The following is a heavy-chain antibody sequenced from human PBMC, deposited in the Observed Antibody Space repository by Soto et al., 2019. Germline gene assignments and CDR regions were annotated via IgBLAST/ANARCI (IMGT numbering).Heavy chain of an antibody. CDR3: ARGYGSADY. J-gene: IGHJ4*02. D-gene: IGHD5-18*01. CDR1: GFTFSSYT. V-gene: IGHV3-21*01. Sequence: PGGSLRLSCAASGFTFSSYTMNWVRQAPDKGLEWVSSISSGSNYIYYADSVKGRFTISRDNAKNSLYLQMNSLRAEDTAVCYCARGYGSADYWGQGTLVTVSS. CDR2: ISSGSNYI.